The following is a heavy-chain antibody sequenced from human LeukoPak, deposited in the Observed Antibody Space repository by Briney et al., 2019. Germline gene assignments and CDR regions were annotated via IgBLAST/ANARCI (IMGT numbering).Heavy chain of an antibody. CDR1: RFAFYTHA. J-gene: IGHJ4*02. V-gene: IGHV3-23*01. D-gene: IGHD6-19*01. CDR2: ICGSGDST. Sequence: GWALSLYCAASRFAFYTHAMSSLRQPAGKGLEWVPAICGSGDSTHYADSVKRRFTIYRDHSNNTLYLQLHSLRAEDTAIYYCAKDRQKWQWLVMYYFDSWGQRSLVTVSS. CDR3: AKDRQKWQWLVMYYFDS.